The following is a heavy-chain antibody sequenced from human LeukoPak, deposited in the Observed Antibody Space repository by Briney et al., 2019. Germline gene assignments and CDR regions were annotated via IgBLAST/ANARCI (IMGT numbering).Heavy chain of an antibody. D-gene: IGHD3-3*01. CDR3: ACRPTFGVVIPP. CDR2: ISSSSSYI. Sequence: GGSLRLSCAASGFTFSSYSMNWVRQAPGKGLEWVSSISSSSSYIYYADSVKGRFTISRDNAKNSLYLQMNSLRAEDTAVYYCACRPTFGVVIPPWGQGTLVTVSS. J-gene: IGHJ5*02. V-gene: IGHV3-21*01. CDR1: GFTFSSYS.